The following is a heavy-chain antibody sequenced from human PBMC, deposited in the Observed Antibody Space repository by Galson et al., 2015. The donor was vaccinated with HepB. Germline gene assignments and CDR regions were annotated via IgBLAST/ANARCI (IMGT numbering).Heavy chain of an antibody. CDR3: AREGYGDWRTYYFDY. J-gene: IGHJ4*02. CDR1: GFTFSNYA. V-gene: IGHV3-23*01. CDR2: ISGGGGTT. D-gene: IGHD4-17*01. Sequence: SLRLSCAASGFTFSNYAMNWVRQAPGKGLEWVSAISGGGGTTYYAVSVKGRFTISRDNSKNTLFLQMNSLRAEDTALYYCAREGYGDWRTYYFDYWGQGTLVTVSS.